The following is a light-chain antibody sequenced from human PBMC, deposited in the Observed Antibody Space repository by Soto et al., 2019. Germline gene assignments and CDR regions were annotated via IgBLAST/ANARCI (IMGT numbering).Light chain of an antibody. J-gene: IGKJ2*03. CDR3: QRYKSYLYS. CDR1: QSISSW. V-gene: IGKV1-5*03. Sequence: DIQMTQSPSTLSASVGDRVTITCRASQSISSWLAWYQQKPGKAPKLLIYKASSLESGVPARFSGSGSGTEFTLTISSLQPDDSATYYCQRYKSYLYSFGQGTKVEIK. CDR2: KAS.